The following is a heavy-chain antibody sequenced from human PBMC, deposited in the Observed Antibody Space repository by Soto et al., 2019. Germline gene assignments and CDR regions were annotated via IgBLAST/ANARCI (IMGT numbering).Heavy chain of an antibody. Sequence: ASVKVSCKASGYTFTSYGISWVRQAPGQGLEWMGWISAYNGNTNYAQKLQGRVTMTTDTSTSTAYMELRSLRSDDTAVYYCARVSGRQYYYDSSGYYYPWGQGTLVTVSS. D-gene: IGHD3-22*01. CDR3: ARVSGRQYYYDSSGYYYP. CDR2: ISAYNGNT. V-gene: IGHV1-18*04. CDR1: GYTFTSYG. J-gene: IGHJ5*02.